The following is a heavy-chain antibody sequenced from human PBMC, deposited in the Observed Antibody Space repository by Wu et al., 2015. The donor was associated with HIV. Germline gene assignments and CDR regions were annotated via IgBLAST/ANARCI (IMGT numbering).Heavy chain of an antibody. D-gene: IGHD3-10*01. Sequence: QVHLVQSGAEVKKPGSSVKVSCKASGGIFTKYDINWVRQAPGKGLEWMGGTTPMFGSTNYAQKFQGRVTITSDVYTSTVYLELSSLRSEDTAIYYCVRELEDPTIMVRAGFDPWGQGPWSPSP. V-gene: IGHV1-69*05. CDR1: GGIFTKYD. CDR3: VRELEDPTIMVRAGFDP. J-gene: IGHJ5*02. CDR2: TTPMFGST.